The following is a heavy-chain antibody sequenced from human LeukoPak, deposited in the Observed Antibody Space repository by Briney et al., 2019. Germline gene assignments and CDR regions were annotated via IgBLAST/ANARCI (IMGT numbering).Heavy chain of an antibody. CDR1: GGSISSSSYY. CDR3: ARVRGVLDPFDP. V-gene: IGHV4-39*07. Sequence: SETLSLTCTVSGGSISSSSYYWGWIRQPPGKGLEWIGSIYYSGSTYYNPSLKSRVSISVDTSKNQFSLQLNSVTPEDTAVYYCARVRGVLDPFDPWGQGTLVTVSS. J-gene: IGHJ5*02. D-gene: IGHD2-8*02. CDR2: IYYSGST.